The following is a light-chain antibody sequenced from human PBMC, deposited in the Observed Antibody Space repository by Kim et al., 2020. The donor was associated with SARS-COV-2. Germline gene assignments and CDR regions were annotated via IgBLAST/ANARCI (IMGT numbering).Light chain of an antibody. Sequence: ASVGDIVTITCLASQDIGNDLGWYQQSPGSAPKRLIYGASNLQSGVPSRFSGSGSETEFTLTINSLQPEDFATYFCLQHRTYPITFGQGTRLEIK. CDR3: LQHRTYPIT. J-gene: IGKJ5*01. CDR2: GAS. CDR1: QDIGND. V-gene: IGKV1-17*01.